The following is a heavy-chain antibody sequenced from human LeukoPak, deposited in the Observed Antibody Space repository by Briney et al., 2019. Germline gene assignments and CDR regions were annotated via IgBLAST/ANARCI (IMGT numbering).Heavy chain of an antibody. V-gene: IGHV4-59*08. J-gene: IGHJ3*01. CDR3: ARHPGIAVAGDAFDF. Sequence: PSETLSLTCTVSGGSISSHYWSWIRQPRGKGLEWIGYIYYSGDTNYSPSLKGRVTILVYTSKNHFSLRLSSVTAADTAVYYCARHPGIAVAGDAFDFWGPGKVVTVSS. D-gene: IGHD6-19*01. CDR2: IYYSGDT. CDR1: GGSISSHY.